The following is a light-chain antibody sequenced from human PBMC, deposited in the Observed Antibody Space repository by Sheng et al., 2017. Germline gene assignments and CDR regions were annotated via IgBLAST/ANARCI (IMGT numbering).Light chain of an antibody. V-gene: IGKV3-15*01. Sequence: EIVMTQSPATLSVSPGERATVSCRASQSVSSYLAWYQQKPGQAPRLLIYGASTRATGIPARFSGSGSGTQFTLTINSLQSEDFAIYYCQQYNQWPGTFGQGTKVEVK. CDR3: QQYNQWPGT. J-gene: IGKJ1*01. CDR2: GAS. CDR1: QSVSSY.